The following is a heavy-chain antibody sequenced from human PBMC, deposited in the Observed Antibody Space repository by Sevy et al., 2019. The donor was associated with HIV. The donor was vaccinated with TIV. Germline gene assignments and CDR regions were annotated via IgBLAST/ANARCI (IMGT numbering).Heavy chain of an antibody. CDR2: IKSKTDGGTT. D-gene: IGHD3-3*01. CDR1: GFTFSNAW. J-gene: IGHJ3*02. CDR3: TTDVVISDYDFWSGRDDTFDN. V-gene: IGHV3-15*01. Sequence: GGCLRLSCAASGFTFSNAWMSWVRQAPGKGLEWVGRIKSKTDGGTTDYAAPVKGRFTISTDESKNTLYLQMNSLKTEDTAVYYCTTDVVISDYDFWSGRDDTFDNWGQGTMVTVSS.